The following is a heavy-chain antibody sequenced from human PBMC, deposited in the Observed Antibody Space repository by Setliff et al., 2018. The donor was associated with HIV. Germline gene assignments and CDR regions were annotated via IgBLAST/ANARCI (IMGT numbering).Heavy chain of an antibody. CDR3: AHNHLAVAGSHYFDY. D-gene: IGHD6-19*01. CDR2: IYWDGDK. CDR1: GFSLATDGVA. V-gene: IGHV2-5*02. J-gene: IGHJ4*02. Sequence: SGPTLVNPTQTLTLTCDFSGFSLATDGVAVGWIRQPPGKGPEWLALIYWDGDKRYNPSLKDRLTITKATSNNHVVLMMSNMDPLDTATYYCAHNHLAVAGSHYFDYWGQGTLVTVSS.